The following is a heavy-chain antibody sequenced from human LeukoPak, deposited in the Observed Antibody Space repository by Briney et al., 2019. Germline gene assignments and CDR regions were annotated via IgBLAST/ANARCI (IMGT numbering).Heavy chain of an antibody. CDR3: ARHIPMTTYDS. CDR1: GGSISSYY. V-gene: IGHV4-59*08. CDR2: IHYTGST. J-gene: IGHJ4*02. D-gene: IGHD4-11*01. Sequence: SETLSLTCTVSGGSISSYYWSWIRQPPGKGLEWIGYIHYTGSTNYNASLNSRVTMSVDTSKNQFSLRLSSVTAADTAVYYCARHIPMTTYDSWGQGTLVTVSS.